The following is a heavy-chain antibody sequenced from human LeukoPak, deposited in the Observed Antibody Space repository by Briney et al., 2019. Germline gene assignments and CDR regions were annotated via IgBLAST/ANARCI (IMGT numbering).Heavy chain of an antibody. J-gene: IGHJ5*02. CDR3: ARDGTSNL. D-gene: IGHD2-2*01. Sequence: PSETLSLTCAVYGGSFSGYYWSWIRQPPGKGLEWIGEINHSGSTNYNPSLKSRVTISVDKSKNQFSLKLNSMTAADTAVYYCARDGTSNLWGQGTLVTVSS. CDR1: GGSFSGYY. V-gene: IGHV4-34*01. CDR2: INHSGST.